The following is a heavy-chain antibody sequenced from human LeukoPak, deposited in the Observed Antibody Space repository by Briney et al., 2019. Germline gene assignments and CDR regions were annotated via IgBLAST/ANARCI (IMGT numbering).Heavy chain of an antibody. CDR3: ARNRSVTTTPGFDH. CDR2: IYHSGST. V-gene: IGHV4-38-2*01. Sequence: SETLSLTCAVSGYSIRSGDYWGWIRQSPGKGLEWIGSIYHSGSTHYNPSLKGRVTISVDTSKNQSSLMLSSVTAADTAVYYCARNRSVTTTPGFDHWGQGTLVTVSS. D-gene: IGHD4-17*01. J-gene: IGHJ4*02. CDR1: GYSIRSGDY.